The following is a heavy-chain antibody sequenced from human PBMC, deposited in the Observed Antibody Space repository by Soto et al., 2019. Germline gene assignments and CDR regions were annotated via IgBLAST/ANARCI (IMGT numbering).Heavy chain of an antibody. J-gene: IGHJ5*02. CDR1: GGYISSDTYS. CDR3: ARTMLLGWFDP. CDR2: IHHSGNT. D-gene: IGHD2-15*01. V-gene: IGHV4-30-2*01. Sequence: SETLSLTCAVSGGYISSDTYSWSCIRQPPGKGLEWVGYIHHSGNTYFNPSLKSRVTISVDRSKNQLSLKLTSVTAADTAVYYCARTMLLGWFDPWGQGTLVTSPQ.